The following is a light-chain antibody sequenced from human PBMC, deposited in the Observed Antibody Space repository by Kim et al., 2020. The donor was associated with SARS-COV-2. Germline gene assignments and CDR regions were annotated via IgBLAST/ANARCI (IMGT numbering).Light chain of an antibody. CDR2: DVS. CDR3: SSYTTSSTLGV. Sequence: SVTISCTGTTSDVGGYNYVSWYQQYPGKAPKLMIYDVSKRPSGVSDRFSGSKSGNTASLTISGLQAEDEADYYCSSYTTSSTLGVFGGGTQLTVL. CDR1: TSDVGGYNY. V-gene: IGLV2-14*04. J-gene: IGLJ3*02.